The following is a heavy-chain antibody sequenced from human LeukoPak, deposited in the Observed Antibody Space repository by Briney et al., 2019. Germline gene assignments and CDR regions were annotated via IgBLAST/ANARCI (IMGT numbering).Heavy chain of an antibody. CDR2: IDWDDDK. CDR3: ARIHFRGYSYGYVLDY. V-gene: IGHV2-70*11. CDR1: GFSLSTSGMC. J-gene: IGHJ4*02. Sequence: VSGPALVKPTQTLTLTCTFSGFSLSTSGMCVSWIRQPPGKALEWLARIDWDDDKYYSTSLKTRLTISKDTSKNQVVLTMTNMDPVDTATYYCARIHFRGYSYGYVLDYWGQGTLVTVSS. D-gene: IGHD5-18*01.